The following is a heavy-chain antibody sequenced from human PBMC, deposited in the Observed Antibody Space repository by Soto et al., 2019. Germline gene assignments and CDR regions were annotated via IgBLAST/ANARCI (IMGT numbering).Heavy chain of an antibody. CDR3: ARTHSYYYDSSGYFDY. CDR2: IYYSGST. V-gene: IGHV4-31*03. Sequence: SVTLSLTCTVSGGSISSGGYYWSWIRQHPGKGLEWIGYIYYSGSTYYNPSLKSRVTISVDTSKNQFSLKLSSVTAADTAVYYCARTHSYYYDSSGYFDYWGQGTLVTSPQ. CDR1: GGSISSGGYY. D-gene: IGHD3-22*01. J-gene: IGHJ4*02.